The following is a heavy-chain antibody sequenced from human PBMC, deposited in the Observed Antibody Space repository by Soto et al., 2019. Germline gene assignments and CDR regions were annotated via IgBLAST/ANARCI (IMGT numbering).Heavy chain of an antibody. CDR3: ASLAGATEGFDY. J-gene: IGHJ4*02. Sequence: PGGSLRLSCAAAGLILSDHYMDWVRQAPGKGLEWVGRTRNKANSYTTEYVASVKGRFTISRDDSKNSLYLQMNSLKTEDAAVYYCASLAGATEGFDYWGQGTLVTVSS. V-gene: IGHV3-72*01. CDR1: GLILSDHY. D-gene: IGHD1-26*01. CDR2: TRNKANSYTT.